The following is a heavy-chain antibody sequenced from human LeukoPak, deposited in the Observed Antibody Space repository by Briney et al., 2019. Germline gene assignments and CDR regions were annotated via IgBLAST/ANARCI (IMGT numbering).Heavy chain of an antibody. V-gene: IGHV1-2*02. CDR2: INPNSGGT. D-gene: IGHD1-7*01. CDR3: ARASGSWNYVLNYFDY. Sequence: ASVKVSCKASGYTFTGYYMHWVRQAPGQGLEWMGWINPNSGGTNYAQKFQGRVTMTRDTSISTAYMELSRLRSDDTAVYYCARASGSWNYVLNYFDYWGQGTLVTVSS. J-gene: IGHJ4*02. CDR1: GYTFTGYY.